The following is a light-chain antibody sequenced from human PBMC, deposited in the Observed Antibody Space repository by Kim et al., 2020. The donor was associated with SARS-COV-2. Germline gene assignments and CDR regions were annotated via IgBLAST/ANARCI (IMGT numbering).Light chain of an antibody. Sequence: LSPGESATLSCMTSETVSGYLAWYQQKPGQAPRLLMFDASKRATGIPARFSGSGSGTEFTLTISSLEPEDFAIYYCQQRDNWPITFGQGTRLEIK. J-gene: IGKJ5*01. CDR2: DAS. V-gene: IGKV3-11*01. CDR1: ETVSGY. CDR3: QQRDNWPIT.